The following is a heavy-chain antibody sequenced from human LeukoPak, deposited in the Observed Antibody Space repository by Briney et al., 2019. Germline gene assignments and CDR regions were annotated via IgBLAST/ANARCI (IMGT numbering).Heavy chain of an antibody. V-gene: IGHV3-30*03. CDR3: ARDTSGYDPFDY. Sequence: PGGSLRLSCAASGFTFSSYSMNWVRQAPGKGLEWVAVISYDGSNKYYADSVKGRFTISRDNSKNTLYLQMNSLRAEDTAVYYCARDTSGYDPFDYWGQGTLVTVSS. D-gene: IGHD5-12*01. CDR1: GFTFSSYS. J-gene: IGHJ4*02. CDR2: ISYDGSNK.